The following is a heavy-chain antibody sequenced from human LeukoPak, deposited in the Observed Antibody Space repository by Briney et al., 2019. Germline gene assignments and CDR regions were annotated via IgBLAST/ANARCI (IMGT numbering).Heavy chain of an antibody. V-gene: IGHV3-53*01. CDR3: ARDAPQVPAAGVLAS. CDR2: MYSRGDT. D-gene: IGHD6-13*01. Sequence: GGSLRLSCAASGFTVSDNCMSWVRQAPGKGLEWVSVMYSRGDTYYANSVKGRFTFFRDISKNTLYLQMNGLRIEDTAMYYCARDAPQVPAAGVLASWGQGILVTVSS. CDR1: GFTVSDNC. J-gene: IGHJ5*02.